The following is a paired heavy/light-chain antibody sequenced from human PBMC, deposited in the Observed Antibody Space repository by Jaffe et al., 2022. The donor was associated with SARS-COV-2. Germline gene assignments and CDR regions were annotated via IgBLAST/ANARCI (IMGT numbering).Light chain of an antibody. CDR1: QSVTSSY. V-gene: IGKV3-20*01. J-gene: IGKJ2*01. Sequence: EIVLTQSPGTLSLSPGERATLSCRASQSVTSSYLAWYQQKSGQAPRLLIFSASSRAAGIPDRFSGSGSGTDFTLTISRLEPEDFAVYYCQQYGSWYTFGQGTKLEIK. CDR3: QQYGSWYT. CDR2: SAS.
Heavy chain of an antibody. CDR2: ISSDGSHK. J-gene: IGHJ4*02. V-gene: IGHV3-30*04. D-gene: IGHD2-2*01. CDR3: ARDLLGYCSTTSCYGGYFDY. CDR1: GFTFNIYD. Sequence: QVQLVESGGGVVQPGRSLRLSCAASGFTFNIYDIHWVRQAPGKGLEWVAIISSDGSHKYYADSVKGRFTISRDNSKNTLYLQMNSLRAEDTAVYYCARDLLGYCSTTSCYGGYFDYWGQGTLVSVSS.